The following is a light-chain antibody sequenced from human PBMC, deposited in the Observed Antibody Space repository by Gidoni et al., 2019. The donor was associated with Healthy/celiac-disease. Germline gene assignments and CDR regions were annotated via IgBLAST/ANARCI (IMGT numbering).Light chain of an antibody. V-gene: IGKV1-39*01. Sequence: DIQMTQSPSSLSASVGDRVTITCRASQSISSYLTWYQQKPGKAPKLLIYAASSLQSGVPSRFSGSGSGTDFTLTISSLQPEDFATYYCQQSYSTSSWTFGQGTKVEIK. CDR3: QQSYSTSSWT. CDR2: AAS. CDR1: QSISSY. J-gene: IGKJ1*01.